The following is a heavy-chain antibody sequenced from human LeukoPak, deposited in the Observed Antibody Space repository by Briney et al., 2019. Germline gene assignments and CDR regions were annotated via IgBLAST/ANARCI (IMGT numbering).Heavy chain of an antibody. D-gene: IGHD3-22*01. CDR2: IIPILGIA. CDR3: ARDYYDSSGYRPVDY. Sequence: SVKVSCKASGGTFSSYAISWVRQAPGQGLEWMGRIIPILGIANYAQKFQGRVTITADKSTGTAYMELSSLRSEDTAVYYCARDYYDSSGYRPVDYWGQGTLVTVSS. J-gene: IGHJ4*02. CDR1: GGTFSSYA. V-gene: IGHV1-69*04.